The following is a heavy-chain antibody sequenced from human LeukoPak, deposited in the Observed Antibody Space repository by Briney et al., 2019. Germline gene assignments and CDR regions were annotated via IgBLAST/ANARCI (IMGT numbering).Heavy chain of an antibody. Sequence: ASVKVSCTASGGTFSSYAISWVRQAPGQSLEWMGWINGGNGNTKYSEKFQGRVTIIRDTSASTAYMELSSLRSEDTAVYYCARVPLHDDSGHYYPHWGQGTLVTVSS. CDR3: ARVPLHDDSGHYYPH. V-gene: IGHV1-3*01. J-gene: IGHJ1*01. D-gene: IGHD3-22*01. CDR1: GGTFSSYA. CDR2: INGGNGNT.